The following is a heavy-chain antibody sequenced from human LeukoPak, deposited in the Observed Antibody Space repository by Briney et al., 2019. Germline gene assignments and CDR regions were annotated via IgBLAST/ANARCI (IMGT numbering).Heavy chain of an antibody. CDR1: GFTFKNYA. V-gene: IGHV3-23*01. J-gene: IGHJ4*02. CDR2: VSVSGNGT. D-gene: IGHD3-3*01. Sequence: PGGSLRLSCVVSGFTFKNYAMSWVRQAPGKGLECVSSVSVSGNGTDYADSVKGRFTVSRDNSKNTLYLHMNTLSAEDTAVYYCAKWAYYDFWSGHYKSHFDSWGQGTLVTVSP. CDR3: AKWAYYDFWSGHYKSHFDS.